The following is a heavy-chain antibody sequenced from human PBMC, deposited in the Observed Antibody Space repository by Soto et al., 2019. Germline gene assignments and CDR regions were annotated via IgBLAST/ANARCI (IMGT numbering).Heavy chain of an antibody. CDR1: GFTFSSYG. J-gene: IGHJ4*02. Sequence: GGSLRLSCAASGFTFSSYGMHLVRQAPGKGLEWVAVIWSDGSNKYYADSVKGRFTISRDNSKNTLYLQMNSLRAEDTAVYYCARYYYDSSGYYPLWGQGTLVTVSS. CDR3: ARYYYDSSGYYPL. V-gene: IGHV3-33*01. D-gene: IGHD3-22*01. CDR2: IWSDGSNK.